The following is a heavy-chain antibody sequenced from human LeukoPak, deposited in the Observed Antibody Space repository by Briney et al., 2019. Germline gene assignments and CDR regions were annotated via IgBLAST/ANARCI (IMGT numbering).Heavy chain of an antibody. CDR3: ARDQGGRDGYNNFDY. D-gene: IGHD5-12*01. CDR1: GGTFSSYA. Sequence: GASVKVSCKASGGTFSSYAISWVRQAPGQGLEWMGGIIPIFGTANYAQKSQGRVTITADESTSTAYMELSSLRSEDTAVYYCARDQGGRDGYNNFDYWGQGTLVTVSS. J-gene: IGHJ4*02. CDR2: IIPIFGTA. V-gene: IGHV1-69*13.